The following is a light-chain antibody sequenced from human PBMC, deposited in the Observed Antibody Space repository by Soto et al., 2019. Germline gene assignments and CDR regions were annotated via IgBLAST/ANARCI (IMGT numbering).Light chain of an antibody. CDR2: GAS. CDR1: QSVSSSY. V-gene: IGKV3-20*01. CDR3: QQYNNWPPLT. J-gene: IGKJ4*01. Sequence: EIVLTQSPGTLSLSPGERATLSCRASQSVSSSYLAWYQQKPGQAPRLLIYGASSRATGIPDRFSGSGSGTEFTLTISGLQSEDFAVYYCQQYNNWPPLTFGGGTKVDIK.